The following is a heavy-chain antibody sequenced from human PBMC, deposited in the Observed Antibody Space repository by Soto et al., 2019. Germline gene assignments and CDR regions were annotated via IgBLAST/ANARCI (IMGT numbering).Heavy chain of an antibody. D-gene: IGHD2-21*02. CDR2: ISYDGSNK. CDR1: GFAFSTYG. Sequence: PGGSLRLSCAASGFAFSTYGMHWVHQAPGKGLEWVAFISYDGSNKYYADSVKGRLTISRDNSKNTLYLQVNSLRAEDAAVYYCASNCGDDCYDDYWGQGTLVTVSS. CDR3: ASNCGDDCYDDY. J-gene: IGHJ4*02. V-gene: IGHV3-30*03.